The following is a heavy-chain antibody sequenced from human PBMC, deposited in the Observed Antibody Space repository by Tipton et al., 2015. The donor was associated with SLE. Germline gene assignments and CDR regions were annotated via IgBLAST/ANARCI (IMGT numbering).Heavy chain of an antibody. D-gene: IGHD4-17*01. V-gene: IGHV3-53*01. CDR3: AREDYGDYPWYFDL. Sequence: GSLRLSCAASAFSVSAYHMTWVRQAPGKGLEWVSVSYIGGGTDYAESVKGRFTISRDNAKNSLYLQMNSLRAEDTAVYYCAREDYGDYPWYFDLWGRGTLVTVSS. CDR1: AFSVSAYH. CDR2: SYIGGGT. J-gene: IGHJ2*01.